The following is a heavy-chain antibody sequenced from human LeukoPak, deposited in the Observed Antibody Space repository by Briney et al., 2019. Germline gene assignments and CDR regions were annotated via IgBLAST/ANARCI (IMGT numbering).Heavy chain of an antibody. D-gene: IGHD1-1*01. CDR3: ARYPGTTSYPFDY. V-gene: IGHV1-2*02. CDR2: INPNSGGT. Sequence: ASVTVSCKASGYTFTGYYMHWVRQAPGQGLEWMGWINPNSGGTNYAEKFQGRVTMTRDTSISTAYMELSRLRSDDTAVYYCARYPGTTSYPFDYWGHGSLVSVSS. J-gene: IGHJ4*01. CDR1: GYTFTGYY.